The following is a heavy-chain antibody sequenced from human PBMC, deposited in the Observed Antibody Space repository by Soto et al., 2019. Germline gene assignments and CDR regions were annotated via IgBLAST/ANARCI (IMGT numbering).Heavy chain of an antibody. CDR2: IIPILGIA. J-gene: IGHJ3*02. V-gene: IGHV1-69*02. CDR3: AADSSGYPLTENDAFDI. CDR1: GGTFSSYT. Sequence: QVQLVQSGAEVKKPGSSVKVSCKASGGTFSSYTISWVRQAPGQGLEWMGRIIPILGIANYAQKFQGRVTITADKSTSTAYMELSSLRSEDTAVYYCAADSSGYPLTENDAFDIWGQGTMVTVSS. D-gene: IGHD3-22*01.